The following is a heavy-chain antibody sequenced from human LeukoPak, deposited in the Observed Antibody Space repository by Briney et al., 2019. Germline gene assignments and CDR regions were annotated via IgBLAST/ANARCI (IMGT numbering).Heavy chain of an antibody. J-gene: IGHJ4*02. CDR2: ISYDGSNK. D-gene: IGHD2-2*02. Sequence: PGGSLRLSCAASGFTFSSYAMHWLRQAPGKGLEWVAVISYDGSNKYYADSVKGRFTISRDNSKNTLYLQMNSLRAEDTAVYYCARDRAGRYCSSTSCYKSHYFDYWGQGTLVTVSS. V-gene: IGHV3-30*04. CDR3: ARDRAGRYCSSTSCYKSHYFDY. CDR1: GFTFSSYA.